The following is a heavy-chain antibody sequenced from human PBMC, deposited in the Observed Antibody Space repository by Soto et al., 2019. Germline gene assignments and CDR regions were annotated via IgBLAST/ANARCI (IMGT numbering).Heavy chain of an antibody. D-gene: IGHD3-9*01. V-gene: IGHV2-5*02. CDR3: IQSRCFFDRAEDYVRYHCTGSEFLLKRSSDL. J-gene: IGHJ2*01. Sequence: VGWIRQPPGKALEWLALIYWDDDKRYSPSLRSRLTITKDTSKNQVVLTMTNMDPVDTATYYCIQSRCFFDRAEDYVRYHCTGSEFLLKRSSDL. CDR2: IYWDDDK.